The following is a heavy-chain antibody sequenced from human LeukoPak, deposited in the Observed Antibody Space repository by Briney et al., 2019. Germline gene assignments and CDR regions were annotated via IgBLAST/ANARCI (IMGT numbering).Heavy chain of an antibody. D-gene: IGHD2/OR15-2a*01. CDR1: GGSISSSLYY. Sequence: SETLSLTCTVSGGSISSSLYYWGWIRQPPGKGLEWIGSIFYSGITYYNPSLQSRATISVDTSKSQFSLHLSSVTAADTALYYCARIIVVTSTDYFDSWGQGTLVTVSS. J-gene: IGHJ4*02. V-gene: IGHV4-39*01. CDR2: IFYSGIT. CDR3: ARIIVVTSTDYFDS.